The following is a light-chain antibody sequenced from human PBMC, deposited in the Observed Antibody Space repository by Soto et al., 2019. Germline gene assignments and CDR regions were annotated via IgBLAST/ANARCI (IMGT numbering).Light chain of an antibody. V-gene: IGKV3-15*01. CDR3: QQSDDWPPIYS. J-gene: IGKJ2*03. CDR2: GAS. CDR1: QAISYN. Sequence: TVVTQSPGTLSVSPGERATMSCTASQAISYNVAWYQHFPGQAPRLLIHGASTRANGVPARFSGSGSGTECTLTFTTVHSADFAPYYGQQSDDWPPIYSSGRGTTLEI.